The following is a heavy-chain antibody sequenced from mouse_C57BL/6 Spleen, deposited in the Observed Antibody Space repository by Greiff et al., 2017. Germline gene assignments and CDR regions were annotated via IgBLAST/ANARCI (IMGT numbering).Heavy chain of an antibody. Sequence: VQLQQSGPELVKPGAPVKISCKASGYAFSSSWMNWVKQRPGKGLEWIGRIYPGDGDTNYNGKFKGKATLTADKSSSTAYMQLSSLTSEDSAVYFCARRGVDYWGQGTSVTVSS. V-gene: IGHV1-82*01. CDR1: GYAFSSSW. CDR3: ARRGVDY. J-gene: IGHJ4*01. CDR2: IYPGDGDT.